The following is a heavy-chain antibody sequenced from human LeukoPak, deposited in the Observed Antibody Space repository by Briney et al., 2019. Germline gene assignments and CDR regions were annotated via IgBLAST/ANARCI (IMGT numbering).Heavy chain of an antibody. CDR1: GYTFTGYY. V-gene: IGHV1-2*02. J-gene: IGHJ1*01. CDR3: ARALRNAEYFQH. CDR2: INPNSGGT. Sequence: ASVKVSCKASGYTFTGYYMHWARQAPGQGLEWMGWINPNSGGTNYAQKFQGRVTMTRDTSISTAYMELSRLRSDDTAVYYCARALRNAEYFQHWGQGTLVTVSS.